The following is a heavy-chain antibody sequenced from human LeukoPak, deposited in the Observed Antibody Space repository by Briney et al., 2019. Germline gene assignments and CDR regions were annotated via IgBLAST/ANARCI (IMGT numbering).Heavy chain of an antibody. CDR2: IYYNGNT. V-gene: IGHV4-31*01. Sequence: SETLSLTCTVSGDSIGSGAYYWSWIRQHPGRGLEWIGFIYYNGNTYYNPSLKSPATISVDTSKNQFSLKLTSVTAADTAVYCCARDVDTAMAGLHYFDYWGQGTLVTVSS. J-gene: IGHJ4*02. D-gene: IGHD5-18*01. CDR3: ARDVDTAMAGLHYFDY. CDR1: GDSIGSGAYY.